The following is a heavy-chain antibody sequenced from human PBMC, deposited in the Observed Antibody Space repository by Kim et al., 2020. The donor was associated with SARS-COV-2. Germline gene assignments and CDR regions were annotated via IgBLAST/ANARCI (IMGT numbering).Heavy chain of an antibody. Sequence: SETLSLTCTVSGGSISSSSYYWGWIRQPPGKGLEWIGSIYYSGSTYYNPSLKSRVTISVDTSKNQFSLKLSSVTAADTAVYYCARHGGGSIVLVVYAAHFDSWGQGTLVTVSS. CDR3: ARHGGGSIVLVVYAAHFDS. V-gene: IGHV4-39*01. J-gene: IGHJ4*02. CDR1: GGSISSSSYY. D-gene: IGHD2-8*02. CDR2: IYYSGST.